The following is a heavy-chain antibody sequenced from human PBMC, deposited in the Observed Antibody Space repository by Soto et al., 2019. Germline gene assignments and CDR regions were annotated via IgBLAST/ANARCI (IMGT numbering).Heavy chain of an antibody. CDR3: ARVPGYPFWYFDL. CDR1: GGSFSGYY. J-gene: IGHJ2*01. V-gene: IGHV4-34*01. CDR2: INHSGST. Sequence: SETLSLTCAVYGGSFSGYYWSWIRQHPGKGLEWIGEINHSGSTNYNPSLKSRVTISVDTSKNKFSLKLSSVTAADTAVYYCARVPGYPFWYFDLWGRGTLVTVSS. D-gene: IGHD1-1*01.